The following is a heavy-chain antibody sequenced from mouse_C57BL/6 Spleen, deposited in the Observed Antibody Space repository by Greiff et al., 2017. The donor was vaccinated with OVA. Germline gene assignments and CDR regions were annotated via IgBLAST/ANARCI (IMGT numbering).Heavy chain of an antibody. Sequence: QVQLQQSGAELAKPGASVKLSCKASGYTFTSYWMHWVKQRPGQGLEWIGYINPSSGYTKYNQKFKDKATLTADKSSSTAYMQLSSLTYEDSAVYYCARPIYYDYDGGYYAMDYWGQGTSVTVSS. J-gene: IGHJ4*01. CDR3: ARPIYYDYDGGYYAMDY. V-gene: IGHV1-7*01. CDR2: INPSSGYT. D-gene: IGHD2-4*01. CDR1: GYTFTSYW.